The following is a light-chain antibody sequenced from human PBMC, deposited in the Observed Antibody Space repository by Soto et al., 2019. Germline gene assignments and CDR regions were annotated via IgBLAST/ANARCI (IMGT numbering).Light chain of an antibody. CDR1: SSDIGAYDY. J-gene: IGLJ1*01. CDR2: EVN. Sequence: QSALTQPASLSGSPGQSITISCTGTSSDIGAYDYVSWFQQHPGKAPKLMISEVNNRPSGVSNRFSGSKSGNTAYLTISGLQTEDEADYFCFSFTTDWTHVFGTGTKVTV. V-gene: IGLV2-14*01. CDR3: FSFTTDWTHV.